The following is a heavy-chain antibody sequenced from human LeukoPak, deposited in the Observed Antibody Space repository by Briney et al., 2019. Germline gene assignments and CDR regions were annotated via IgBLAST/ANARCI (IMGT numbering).Heavy chain of an antibody. J-gene: IGHJ6*02. V-gene: IGHV3-23*01. CDR2: ISGSSGST. CDR3: AKANDDCSGGSCPYYYSMDV. D-gene: IGHD2-15*01. CDR1: GFTFSSYA. Sequence: PGGSLRLSCAASGFTFSSYAMSWVRQAPGKGLEWVSTISGSSGSTYYADSVKGRFTISRDNSKNTLYLQMNSLRAEDTAIYYCAKANDDCSGGSCPYYYSMDVWGQGTTVTVSS.